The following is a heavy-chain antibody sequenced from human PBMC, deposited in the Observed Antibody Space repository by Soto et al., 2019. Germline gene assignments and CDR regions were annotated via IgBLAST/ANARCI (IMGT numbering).Heavy chain of an antibody. J-gene: IGHJ4*02. CDR2: IWYDGSNK. Sequence: QGQLVESGGGVVQPGRSVRLSCAASGFTFSSYGMHWVRQAPGKGLEWVAIIWYDGSNKYYADSVKGRFTISRDNSKNTLYLQMNSLRAEDTAVYYCARDGYCSGGSCYSVPVFDYWGQGTLVTVSS. CDR1: GFTFSSYG. V-gene: IGHV3-33*01. CDR3: ARDGYCSGGSCYSVPVFDY. D-gene: IGHD2-15*01.